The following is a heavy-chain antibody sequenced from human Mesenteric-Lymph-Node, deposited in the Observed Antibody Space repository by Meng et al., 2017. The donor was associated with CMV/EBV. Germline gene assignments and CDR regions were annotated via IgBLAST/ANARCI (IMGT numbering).Heavy chain of an antibody. J-gene: IGHJ5*02. Sequence: ASVKVSCKASGYTFTGSYMHWVRQAPGQGLEWMGWINPKNGATTYAQKFQGRLTMTRDTSIATAYMELSRLRSDDTAVYYCARAAYYYDATGNWFDPWGQGTLVTVSS. CDR1: GYTFTGSY. V-gene: IGHV1-2*02. D-gene: IGHD3-22*01. CDR3: ARAAYYYDATGNWFDP. CDR2: INPKNGAT.